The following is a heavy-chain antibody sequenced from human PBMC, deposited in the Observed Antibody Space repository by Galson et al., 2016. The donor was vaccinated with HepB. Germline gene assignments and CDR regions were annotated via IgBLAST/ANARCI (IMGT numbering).Heavy chain of an antibody. D-gene: IGHD2-8*02. V-gene: IGHV3-7*01. J-gene: IGHJ4*02. Sequence: SLRLSCAASGFTFRNYWMNWVRRSPGKGLEWVANIGGDGSKKYYTDFVQGRITISRDNAKNSLYLQMSNLRVEDTAVYYCVRTLVRDYFDYWGQGALVTVSS. CDR2: IGGDGSKK. CDR3: VRTLVRDYFDY. CDR1: GFTFRNYW.